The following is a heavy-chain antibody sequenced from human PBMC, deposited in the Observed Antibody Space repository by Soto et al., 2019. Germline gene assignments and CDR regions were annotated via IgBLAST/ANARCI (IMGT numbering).Heavy chain of an antibody. CDR2: ISGSGGST. CDR1: GFTFSSYA. V-gene: IGHV3-23*01. D-gene: IGHD3-3*01. Sequence: GGSLRLSCAASGFTFSSYAMSWVRQAPGKGLEWVSAISGSGGSTYYADSVKGRFTISRDNSKNTLYLQMNSLRAEDTAVYYCAKVDRWLNYDFWSALQSNFDYWGQGTLVTVSS. CDR3: AKVDRWLNYDFWSALQSNFDY. J-gene: IGHJ4*02.